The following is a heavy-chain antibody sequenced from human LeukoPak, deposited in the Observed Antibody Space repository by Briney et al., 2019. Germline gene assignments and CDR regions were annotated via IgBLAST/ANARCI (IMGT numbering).Heavy chain of an antibody. D-gene: IGHD3-10*01. CDR2: VYHSGST. V-gene: IGHV4-38-2*02. CDR1: GYSISSGYY. CDR3: ARDRGVRGEYDY. J-gene: IGHJ4*02. Sequence: SETLSPTCAVSGYSISSGYYWGWIRQPPEKGLEWIGSVYHSGSTYYNPSLKSRVTISVDTSKNQFSLKLNSVTAADTAVYYCARDRGVRGEYDYWGQGILVTVSS.